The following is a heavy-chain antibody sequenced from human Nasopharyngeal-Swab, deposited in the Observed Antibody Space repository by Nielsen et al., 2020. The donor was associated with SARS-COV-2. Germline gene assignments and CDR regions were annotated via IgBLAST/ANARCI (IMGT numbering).Heavy chain of an antibody. D-gene: IGHD3-10*01. V-gene: IGHV3-23*01. CDR2: ISGSGGST. CDR3: AKDIAMVRGVISFPYFDY. J-gene: IGHJ4*02. Sequence: WIRQPPGKGQEWVSAISGSGGSTYYADSVKGRFTISRDNSKNTLYLQMNSLRAEDTAVYYCAKDIAMVRGVISFPYFDYWGQGTLVTVSS.